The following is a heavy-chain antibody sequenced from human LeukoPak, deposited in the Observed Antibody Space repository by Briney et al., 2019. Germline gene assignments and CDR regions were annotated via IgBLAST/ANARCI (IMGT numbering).Heavy chain of an antibody. J-gene: IGHJ4*02. Sequence: GGSLRLSCAASGFTFSSYWMTRVRQAPGKGLEWVAVISYDGSNKYYADSVKGRFTISRDNSKNTLYLQMNSLRAEDTAVYYCARDPLLYSSSWYFDYWGQGTLVTVSS. CDR1: GFTFSSYW. CDR3: ARDPLLYSSSWYFDY. D-gene: IGHD6-13*01. CDR2: ISYDGSNK. V-gene: IGHV3-30-3*01.